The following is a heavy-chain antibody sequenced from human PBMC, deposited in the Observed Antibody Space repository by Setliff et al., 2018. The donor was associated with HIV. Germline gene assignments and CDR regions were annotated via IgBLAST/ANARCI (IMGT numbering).Heavy chain of an antibody. CDR2: IKHDGSEK. Sequence: GGSLRLSCAASGFIFSSHWMNWVRQAPGEGLEWVANIKHDGSEKYYVDSVKGRFTISRDNAKNLLYLQMNSLRAEDTAVYFCARDGSPFDDIFTGYSLFDSWGQGTLVTVSS. V-gene: IGHV3-7*01. CDR3: ARDGSPFDDIFTGYSLFDS. J-gene: IGHJ4*02. D-gene: IGHD3-9*01. CDR1: GFIFSSHW.